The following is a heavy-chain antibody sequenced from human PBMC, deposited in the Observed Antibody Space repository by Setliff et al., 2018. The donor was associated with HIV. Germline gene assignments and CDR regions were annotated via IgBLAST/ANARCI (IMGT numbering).Heavy chain of an antibody. Sequence: PSETLSLTCPVSGGSITNSNYFCIWVRQHPGEGLEWIGEISHSGSTNYNPSLESRVTISVDTSNKQFSLQLSSVTAADTAVYHCAWGMTAIPEYWGQGTLVTVSS. CDR1: GGSITNSNYF. J-gene: IGHJ4*02. CDR2: ISHSGST. D-gene: IGHD2-21*02. CDR3: AWGMTAIPEY. V-gene: IGHV4-39*07.